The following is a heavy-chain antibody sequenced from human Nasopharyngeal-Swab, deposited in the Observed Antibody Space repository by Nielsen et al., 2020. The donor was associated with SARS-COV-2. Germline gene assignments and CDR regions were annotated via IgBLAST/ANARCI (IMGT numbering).Heavy chain of an antibody. CDR3: ARDGDYSGWELTDY. CDR1: GFTFSSYG. D-gene: IGHD1-26*01. V-gene: IGHV3-30*02. Sequence: GGSLRLSCSASGFTFSSYGMHWVRQAPGKGLEWVAFIRYDGSNQYYTDPVKGRFTISRDNSKNTLYLQMNSLRAQDTAVYYCARDGDYSGWELTDYWGQGTLVTVSS. J-gene: IGHJ4*02. CDR2: IRYDGSNQ.